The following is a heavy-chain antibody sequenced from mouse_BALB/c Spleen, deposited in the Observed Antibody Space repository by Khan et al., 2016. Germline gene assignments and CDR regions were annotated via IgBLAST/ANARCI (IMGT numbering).Heavy chain of an antibody. D-gene: IGHD3-2*01. CDR1: GFAFSNYD. V-gene: IGHV5-12-1*01. CDR2: ISSGGGRT. J-gene: IGHJ2*01. CDR3: AGHAARTARVFYFDY. Sequence: EVELVESGGGLVKPGGSLKLSCAASGFAFSNYDMSWVRQTPEKRLEWVAYISSGGGRTYYVDTVKGRFTISRDNAKNTLYLQMSSLKSEDTAMYYCAGHAARTARVFYFDYWGQGTTLTVSS.